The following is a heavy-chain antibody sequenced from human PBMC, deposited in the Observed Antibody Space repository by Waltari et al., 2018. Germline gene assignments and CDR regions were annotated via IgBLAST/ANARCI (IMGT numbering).Heavy chain of an antibody. CDR1: GFTVSSNY. D-gene: IGHD2-2*01. J-gene: IGHJ5*02. Sequence: EVQLVESGGDLIQPGGSLRLSCAASGFTVSSNYMSWVRQAPGKGLELVAILYSGGSTYYGDSVKGRFTISRDSSKTTLYLQLNSLRAEDTAVYYCARDYCDRTSCSVAWGQGTLVTVSS. CDR2: LYSGGST. CDR3: ARDYCDRTSCSVA. V-gene: IGHV3-53*01.